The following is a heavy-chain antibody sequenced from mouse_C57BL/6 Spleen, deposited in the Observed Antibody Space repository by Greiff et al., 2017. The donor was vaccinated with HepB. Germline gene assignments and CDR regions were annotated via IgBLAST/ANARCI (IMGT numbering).Heavy chain of an antibody. CDR1: GYAFSSSW. CDR3: ARSAAQSYFDV. D-gene: IGHD3-2*02. CDR2: IYPGDGDT. J-gene: IGHJ1*03. Sequence: QVQLKESGPELVKPGASVKISCKASGYAFSSSWMNWVKQRPGKGLEWIGRIYPGDGDTNYNGKFKGKATLTADKSSSTAYMQLSSLTSEDSAVYFCARSAAQSYFDVWGTGTTVTVSS. V-gene: IGHV1-82*01.